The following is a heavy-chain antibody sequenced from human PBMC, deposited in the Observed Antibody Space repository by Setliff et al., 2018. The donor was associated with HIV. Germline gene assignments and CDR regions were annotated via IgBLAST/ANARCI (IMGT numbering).Heavy chain of an antibody. D-gene: IGHD3-3*02. Sequence: GASVKVSCKASGYAFTSYAMHWMRQAPGQRLEWMGWINAGNGNTKYSQKFQDRVTITRDTSASTAYMELRLRSEDTAVYYCTRGGISDYWGQGTLVTVS. CDR1: GYAFTSYA. CDR3: TRGGISDY. J-gene: IGHJ4*02. V-gene: IGHV1-3*01. CDR2: INAGNGNT.